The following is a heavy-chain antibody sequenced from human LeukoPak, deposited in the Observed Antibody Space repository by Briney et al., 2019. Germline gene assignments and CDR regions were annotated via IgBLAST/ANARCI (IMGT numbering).Heavy chain of an antibody. V-gene: IGHV3-11*01. CDR3: ARDEAYYYDSSGYDY. Sequence: PGGSLRLSCAASGFTFGDYYMSWIRQAPGKGLEWVSYISSSGSTIYYADSVKGRFTISRDNAKNSLYLQMNSLRAEDTAVYYCARDEAYYYDSSGYDYWGQGTLVTVSS. CDR1: GFTFGDYY. J-gene: IGHJ4*02. CDR2: ISSSGSTI. D-gene: IGHD3-22*01.